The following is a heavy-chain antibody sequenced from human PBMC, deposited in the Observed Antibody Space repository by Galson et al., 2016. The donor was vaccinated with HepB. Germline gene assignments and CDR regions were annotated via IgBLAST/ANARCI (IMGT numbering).Heavy chain of an antibody. CDR3: ASIGSLWTNGLDV. CDR2: FYFIGGP. J-gene: IGHJ6*02. D-gene: IGHD3/OR15-3a*01. CDR1: GGPVSTFY. Sequence: SETLSLTCTVSGGPVSTFYWNWIRQPPGKGLEWIGYFYFIGGPNYNPSLKSRVTLSVDTSKNEFSLRLTSVTVADTAVYFCASIGSLWTNGLDVWGQGTTVAVAS. V-gene: IGHV4-4*09.